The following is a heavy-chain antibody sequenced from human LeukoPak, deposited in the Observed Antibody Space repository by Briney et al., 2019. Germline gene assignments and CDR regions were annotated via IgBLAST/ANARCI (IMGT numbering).Heavy chain of an antibody. CDR2: IGGSGTRT. V-gene: IGHV3-23*01. J-gene: IGHJ6*03. D-gene: IGHD2-2*01. CDR1: GFTFTTYG. Sequence: GGSLRLSCSASGFTFTTYGMNWVRQAPGKGLEWVSGIGGSGTRTYYADSVKGRFTISRDNSKNTLYLQMNSLRDEDTAVYYCARDGLRCSSTSCPLYYMDVWGKGTTVTVSS. CDR3: ARDGLRCSSTSCPLYYMDV.